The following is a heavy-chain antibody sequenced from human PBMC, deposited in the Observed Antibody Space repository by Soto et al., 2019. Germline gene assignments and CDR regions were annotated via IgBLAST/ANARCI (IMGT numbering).Heavy chain of an antibody. CDR2: ISYDGSNK. V-gene: IGHV3-30-3*01. CDR3: ASGSNVLVPAAAGF. J-gene: IGHJ4*02. Sequence: QVRLVESGGGVVQPGRSLRLSCAASGFTFSSYAMHWVRQAPGKGLEWVAVISYDGSNKYYADSVKGRFTISRDNSKNTLYLQMNSLRAEDTAVYYCASGSNVLVPAAAGFWGQGTLVTVSS. CDR1: GFTFSSYA. D-gene: IGHD2-2*01.